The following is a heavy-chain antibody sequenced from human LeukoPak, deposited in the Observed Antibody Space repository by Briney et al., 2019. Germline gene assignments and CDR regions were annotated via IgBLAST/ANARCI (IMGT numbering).Heavy chain of an antibody. V-gene: IGHV3-20*04. CDR2: INWNGGNT. Sequence: GGSLRLSCAVSGFTFNDYGMSWVRQGPGKGLEWVSGINWNGGNTGYADSVRGRFTISRDNAKNSLYLQMNSLRAEDTALYYCARDKHYYDSSNYVWGKGTLVTVSS. J-gene: IGHJ4*02. D-gene: IGHD3-22*01. CDR3: ARDKHYYDSSNYV. CDR1: GFTFNDYG.